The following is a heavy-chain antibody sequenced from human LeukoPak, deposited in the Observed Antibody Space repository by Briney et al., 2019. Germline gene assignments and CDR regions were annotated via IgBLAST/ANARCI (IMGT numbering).Heavy chain of an antibody. CDR2: IYYSGST. J-gene: IGHJ4*02. V-gene: IGHV4-39*01. CDR1: GGSISSSSYD. Sequence: SETLSLTCTVSGGSISSSSYDWGWIRQPPGKGLEWIGSIYYSGSTYYNPSLKSRVTISVDTSKNQFSLKLSSVTAADTAVYYCARYFLSTYYYDSSGYNYFDYWGQGTLVTVSS. CDR3: ARYFLSTYYYDSSGYNYFDY. D-gene: IGHD3-22*01.